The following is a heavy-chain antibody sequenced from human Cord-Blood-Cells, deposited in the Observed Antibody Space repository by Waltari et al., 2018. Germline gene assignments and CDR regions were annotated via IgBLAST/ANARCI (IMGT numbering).Heavy chain of an antibody. D-gene: IGHD7-27*01. J-gene: IGHJ4*02. V-gene: IGHV4-59*08. CDR1: GGSISSYY. Sequence: QVQLQESGPGLVKPSETLSLTCTVPGGSISSYYWSWIRQPPGKGLEWIGYIYYSGSTNYNPSLKSRVTISVDTSKNQFSLKLSSVTAADTAVYYCARQSSGSGDFDYWGQGTLVTVSS. CDR3: ARQSSGSGDFDY. CDR2: IYYSGST.